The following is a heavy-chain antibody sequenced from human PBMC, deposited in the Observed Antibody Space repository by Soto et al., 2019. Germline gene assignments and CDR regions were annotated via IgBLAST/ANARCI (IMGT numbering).Heavy chain of an antibody. Sequence: QVQLVQSGAEVKKPGASVKVSCKASGYKFINPYIHWVRQAPGVGLEWMGIINPNGGGTDYAQKCQGRVTMTTDTYARTVHMELSSLRSEDTAVYFCARDSSASATSYSFDYWGQGTLVTVSS. CDR3: ARDSSASATSYSFDY. CDR2: INPNGGGT. J-gene: IGHJ4*02. V-gene: IGHV1-46*01. CDR1: GYKFINPY. D-gene: IGHD3-10*01.